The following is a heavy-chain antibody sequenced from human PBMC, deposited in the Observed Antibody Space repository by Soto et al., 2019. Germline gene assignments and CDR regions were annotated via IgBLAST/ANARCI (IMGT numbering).Heavy chain of an antibody. V-gene: IGHV4-39*07. CDR2: IYYSGST. CDR3: AREAAGILNWFDP. J-gene: IGHJ5*02. Sequence: PSETLSLTCTVSGGSISSTIYYWGWIRQPPGKGLEWIGSIYYSGSTYYNPSLKSRVTISVDTSKNQFSLKLSSVTAADTAVYYCAREAAGILNWFDPWGQGTLVTVSS. CDR1: GGSISSTIYY. D-gene: IGHD6-25*01.